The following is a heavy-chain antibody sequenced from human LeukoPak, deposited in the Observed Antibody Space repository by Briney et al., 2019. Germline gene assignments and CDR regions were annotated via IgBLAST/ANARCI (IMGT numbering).Heavy chain of an antibody. CDR2: IAPSVDTT. D-gene: IGHD2-8*02. CDR3: VREESGGYFDY. Sequence: ASVKIACKSIGFTFTNYLLHWVRQAPGRGLEWVGRIAPSVDTTNYAQKFRGRVTMTRDTSTSTVYMELSSLRSDDTAIYYCVREESGGYFDYWVQGTLVTVSS. CDR1: GFTFTNYL. J-gene: IGHJ4*02. V-gene: IGHV1-46*01.